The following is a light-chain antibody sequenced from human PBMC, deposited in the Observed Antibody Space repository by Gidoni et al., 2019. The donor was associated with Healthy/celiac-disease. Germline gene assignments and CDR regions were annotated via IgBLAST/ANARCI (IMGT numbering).Light chain of an antibody. V-gene: IGLV2-14*01. J-gene: IGLJ2*01. CDR1: SSDVGGYNY. CDR2: EVS. CDR3: SSYTSSPV. Sequence: SPLPQPSSVSGSPGQSITISCTGTSSDVGGYNYVSWYQQHPGKAPKLMIYEVSNRPSGVSNRFSGAKSGNTASLTISGLQAEDEADYYCSSYTSSPVFGGGTKLTVL.